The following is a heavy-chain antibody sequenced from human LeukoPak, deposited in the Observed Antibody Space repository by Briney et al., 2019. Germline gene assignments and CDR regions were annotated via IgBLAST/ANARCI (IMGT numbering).Heavy chain of an antibody. Sequence: SVKVSCKASGFTFTSSAVQWVRQARGQRLEWIGWIVVGSGNTNYAQKFQERVTITRDMSTSTAYMELSSLRSEDTAVYYCATDQPLPGELVAFDYWGQGTLVTVSS. CDR1: GFTFTSSA. CDR3: ATDQPLPGELVAFDY. V-gene: IGHV1-58*01. CDR2: IVVGSGNT. J-gene: IGHJ4*02. D-gene: IGHD6-6*01.